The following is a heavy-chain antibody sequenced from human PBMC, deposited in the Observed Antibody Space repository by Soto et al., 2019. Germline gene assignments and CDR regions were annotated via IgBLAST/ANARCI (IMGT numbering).Heavy chain of an antibody. J-gene: IGHJ5*02. CDR3: ARAEVDYGDSAMPDTNWFDP. CDR2: INAGNGNT. D-gene: IGHD4-17*01. Sequence: ASVKVSCKASGYTFTGYYMHWVRQAPGQRLEWMGWINAGNGNTKYSQKFQGRVTITRDTSASTAYMELGSLRSEDTAVYYCARAEVDYGDSAMPDTNWFDPWGQGTLVTVSS. CDR1: GYTFTGYY. V-gene: IGHV1-3*01.